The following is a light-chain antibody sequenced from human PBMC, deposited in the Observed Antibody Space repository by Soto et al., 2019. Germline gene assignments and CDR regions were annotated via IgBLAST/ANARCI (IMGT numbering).Light chain of an antibody. J-gene: IGKJ2*01. V-gene: IGKV2-28*01. Sequence: DIVMNQSPLSLPVTPGEPASISCRSSQSLRHSNGYNYLDWYLQKPGQSPQLLIYLGSNRASGDPDRFSGSGSGTDLTLEISRVEPEDVGVYYCMQVLQTPLYTLGQGTKLEIK. CDR1: QSLRHSNGYNY. CDR2: LGS. CDR3: MQVLQTPLYT.